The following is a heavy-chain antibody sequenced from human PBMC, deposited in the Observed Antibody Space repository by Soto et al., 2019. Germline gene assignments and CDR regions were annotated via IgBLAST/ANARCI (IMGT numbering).Heavy chain of an antibody. Sequence: GGSLRLSCAASGFTFDDYAMHWVRQAPGKGLEWVSGISWNSGSIGYADSVKGRFTISRDNAKNSLYLQMNSLRAEDTALYYCAKVVVVAANDAFDIWGQGTMVTVSS. D-gene: IGHD2-15*01. V-gene: IGHV3-9*01. CDR1: GFTFDDYA. CDR2: ISWNSGSI. J-gene: IGHJ3*02. CDR3: AKVVVVAANDAFDI.